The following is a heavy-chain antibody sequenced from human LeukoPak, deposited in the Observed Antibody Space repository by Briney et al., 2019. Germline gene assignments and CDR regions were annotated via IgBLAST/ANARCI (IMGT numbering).Heavy chain of an antibody. J-gene: IGHJ4*02. CDR3: ARLPVGYCSSTSCPDY. Sequence: ASVKVSCKASGYTFTGYYMHWVRQAPGQGLGWMGWINPNSGGTNYAQKFQGRVTMTRDTSISTAYMELSRLRSDDTAVYYCARLPVGYCSSTSCPDYWGQGTLVTVSS. CDR1: GYTFTGYY. V-gene: IGHV1-2*02. CDR2: INPNSGGT. D-gene: IGHD2-2*01.